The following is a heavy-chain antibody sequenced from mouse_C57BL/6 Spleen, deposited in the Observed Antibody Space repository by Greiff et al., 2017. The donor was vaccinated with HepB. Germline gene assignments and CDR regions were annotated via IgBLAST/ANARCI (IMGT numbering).Heavy chain of an antibody. J-gene: IGHJ4*01. CDR3: ARGNYGNYGAMDY. CDR1: GYSFTGYF. CDR2: INPYNGDT. Sequence: VQLKESGPELVKPGDSVKISCKASGYSFTGYFMNWVMQSHGKSLEWIGRINPYNGDTFYNQKFKGKATLTVDKSSSTAHMELRSQTSEDSAVYYCARGNYGNYGAMDYWGQGTSVTVSS. D-gene: IGHD2-1*01. V-gene: IGHV1-20*01.